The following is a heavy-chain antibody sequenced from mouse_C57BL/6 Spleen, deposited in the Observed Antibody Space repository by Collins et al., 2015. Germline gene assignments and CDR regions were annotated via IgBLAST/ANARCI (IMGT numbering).Heavy chain of an antibody. V-gene: IGHV2-9-1*01. J-gene: IGHJ4*01. Sequence: QVQLKESGPGLMAPSQSLSITCSVSGFSLTRYDINWVRQPPGKGLEWLGVIWTGGGTSYNSALKSRLSISKDNSKSQVFLKMSSLQTDDTARYYCARNISMDYWGQGTSVTVSS. CDR3: ARNISMDY. CDR2: IWTGGGT. CDR1: GFSLTRYD.